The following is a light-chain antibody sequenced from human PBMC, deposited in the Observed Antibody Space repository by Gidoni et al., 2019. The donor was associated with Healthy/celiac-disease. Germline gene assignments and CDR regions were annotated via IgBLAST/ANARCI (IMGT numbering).Light chain of an antibody. V-gene: IGKV1-39*01. CDR3: QQSYSTPQIT. CDR1: QSISSY. Sequence: IQMTQSPSPLSASVGDRVTITCRASQSISSYLNWYQQKPGKAPKPLIYAASSLQSGVPSRFSGSGSGTDYTLTISSLQPEDFATYYCQQSYSTPQITFGQGTRLEIK. CDR2: AAS. J-gene: IGKJ5*01.